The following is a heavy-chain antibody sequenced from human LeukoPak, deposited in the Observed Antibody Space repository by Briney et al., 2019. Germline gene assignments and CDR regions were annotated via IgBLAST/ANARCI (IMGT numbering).Heavy chain of an antibody. CDR1: GYIFTSYW. J-gene: IGHJ4*02. V-gene: IGHV5-10-1*01. CDR2: IDPSDSYT. Sequence: GESLKISCKGSGYIFTSYWISWVRQMPGKGLEWMGRIDPSDSYTNYSPSFQGHVTISADKSISTAYLQWNSLKASDTAMYYCARQDSSWTGYWGQGTLVTVSS. D-gene: IGHD6-13*01. CDR3: ARQDSSWTGY.